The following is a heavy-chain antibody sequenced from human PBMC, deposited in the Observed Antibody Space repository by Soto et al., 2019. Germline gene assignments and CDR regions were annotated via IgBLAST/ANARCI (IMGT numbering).Heavy chain of an antibody. CDR3: ARHLTTGSYYYMDV. CDR2: IYPGDSDT. CDR1: GYSFNSDW. J-gene: IGHJ6*03. Sequence: PGEXLKISCKGSGYSFNSDWIGWVRQKPGKVLEWMGIIYPGDSDTRYSPSFQGQVTISADKSISTAYLQWSSLKASDTAMYYCARHLTTGSYYYMDVWGKGTTVTVSS. D-gene: IGHD1-1*01. V-gene: IGHV5-51*01.